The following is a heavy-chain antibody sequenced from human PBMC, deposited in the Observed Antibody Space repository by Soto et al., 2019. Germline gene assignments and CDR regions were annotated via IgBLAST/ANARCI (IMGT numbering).Heavy chain of an antibody. D-gene: IGHD6-13*01. CDR1: GFTFSAYA. V-gene: IGHV3-23*01. CDR2: ISGSAGAT. Sequence: EVQLLESGGGVVQPGGSLRLSCAASGFTFSAYAMTWVRQAPGKGLEWVSVISGSAGATYYADSVKGRFTISRDNSKNTLYLQMNSLRAEDTAVYYCARQDYSPTWYLTYWGQGTLVTVSS. CDR3: ARQDYSPTWYLTY. J-gene: IGHJ4*02.